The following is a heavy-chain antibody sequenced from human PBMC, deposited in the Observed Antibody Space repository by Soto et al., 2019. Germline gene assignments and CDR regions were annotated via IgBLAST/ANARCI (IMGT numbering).Heavy chain of an antibody. CDR3: AREDPLTTKYYYHCLDV. CDR2: MNPNSGNT. V-gene: IGHV1-8*01. Sequence: ASVKVSCKASGYTFTSYDINWVRQATGLGLEWMGWMNPNSGNTGYAQKFQGRVTMTRNTSISTAYMELSSLRSEDTAVYYCAREDPLTTKYYYHCLDVWQQRTRGTASS. D-gene: IGHD3-22*01. CDR1: GYTFTSYD. J-gene: IGHJ6*01.